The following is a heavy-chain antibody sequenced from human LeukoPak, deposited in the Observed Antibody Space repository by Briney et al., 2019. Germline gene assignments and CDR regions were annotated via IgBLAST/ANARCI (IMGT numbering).Heavy chain of an antibody. J-gene: IGHJ4*02. CDR2: IYYSGST. Sequence: SETLSLTCTVSGGSISSYYWSWIRQPLGKGLEWIGYIYYSGSTNYNPSLKSRVTISVDTSKNQFSLKLSSVTAADTAVYYCARISTTVVTPWFDYWGQGTLVTVSS. CDR3: ARISTTVVTPWFDY. CDR1: GGSISSYY. D-gene: IGHD4-23*01. V-gene: IGHV4-59*01.